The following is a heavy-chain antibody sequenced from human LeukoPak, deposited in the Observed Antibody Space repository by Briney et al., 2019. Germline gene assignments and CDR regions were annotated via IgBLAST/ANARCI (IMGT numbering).Heavy chain of an antibody. CDR3: AKVSEYSSGWYFVDY. Sequence: GGSLRVSCAASGFTFDDYAMHWVRQAPGKGLEWVSGISWNSGSIGYADSVKGRFTISRDNAKNSLYLQMNSLRAEDTALYYCAKVSEYSSGWYFVDYWGQGTLVTVSS. CDR2: ISWNSGSI. V-gene: IGHV3-9*01. D-gene: IGHD6-19*01. CDR1: GFTFDDYA. J-gene: IGHJ4*02.